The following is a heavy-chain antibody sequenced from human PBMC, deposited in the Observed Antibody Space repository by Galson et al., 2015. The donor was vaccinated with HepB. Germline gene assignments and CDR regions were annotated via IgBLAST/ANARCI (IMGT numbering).Heavy chain of an antibody. Sequence: APGKGLEWVSAITDNGDITNYADPVRGRFTISRDNSKNTLYLQMNSLRVEDTAVNYCAKDIIPTAGKRRGYFDHWGQGALVTVSS. J-gene: IGHJ4*02. CDR3: AKDIIPTAGKRRGYFDH. V-gene: IGHV3-23*01. CDR2: ITDNGDIT. D-gene: IGHD2-2*01.